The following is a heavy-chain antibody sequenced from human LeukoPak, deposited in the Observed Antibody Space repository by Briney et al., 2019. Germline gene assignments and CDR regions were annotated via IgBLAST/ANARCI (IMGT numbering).Heavy chain of an antibody. D-gene: IGHD6-19*01. V-gene: IGHV3-30*02. Sequence: GGSLRLSCAASGFTFSSYGMHWVRQAPGKGLEWVAFIRYDGSNKYYADSVKGRFTISRDNSKNTLYPQMNSLRAEDTAVYYCAKVIAVAQPTFDYWGQGTLVTVSS. CDR1: GFTFSSYG. CDR3: AKVIAVAQPTFDY. CDR2: IRYDGSNK. J-gene: IGHJ4*02.